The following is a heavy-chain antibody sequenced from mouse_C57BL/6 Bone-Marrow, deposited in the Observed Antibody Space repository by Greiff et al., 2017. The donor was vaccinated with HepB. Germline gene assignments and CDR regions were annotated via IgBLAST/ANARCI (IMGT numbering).Heavy chain of an antibody. CDR2: INSDVGST. D-gene: IGHD2-3*01. Sequence: VKLVESLTLSCESNEYEFPSHDMSWVRKTPEKRLELVAAINSDVGSTYYPDTMERRFIISRDNTKKTLYMQMCSLRSEDTALYYCARLVYDGYYRFAYWGQGTLVTVSA. CDR3: ARLVYDGYYRFAY. V-gene: IGHV5-2*01. J-gene: IGHJ3*01. CDR1: EYEFPSHD.